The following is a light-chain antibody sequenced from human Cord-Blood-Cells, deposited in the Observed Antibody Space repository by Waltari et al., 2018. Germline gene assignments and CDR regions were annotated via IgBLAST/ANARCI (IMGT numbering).Light chain of an antibody. CDR3: CSYAGSSTWV. CDR1: RSAVGRYTL. CDR2: EGS. Sequence: QSALTQPASVSGSPGQSITISCTGTRSAVGRYTLSSCYQQHPGKPPKLMIYEGSKRPSGVSNRFSGSKSGNTASLTISGLQAEDEADYYCCSYAGSSTWVFGGGTKLTVL. J-gene: IGLJ3*02. V-gene: IGLV2-23*01.